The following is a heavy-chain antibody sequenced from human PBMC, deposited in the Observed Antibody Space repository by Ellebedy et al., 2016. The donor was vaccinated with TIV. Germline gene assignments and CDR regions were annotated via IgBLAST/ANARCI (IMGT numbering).Heavy chain of an antibody. Sequence: AASVKVSCKASGGTFSSYAISWVRQAPGQGLEWMGGIIPIFGTANYAQKFQGRVTITADESTSTAYLELSSLRSEDTAVYYCARDLRGSWHDSSGYYPGYWGQGTLVTVSS. D-gene: IGHD3-22*01. J-gene: IGHJ4*02. CDR3: ARDLRGSWHDSSGYYPGY. CDR2: IIPIFGTA. CDR1: GGTFSSYA. V-gene: IGHV1-69*13.